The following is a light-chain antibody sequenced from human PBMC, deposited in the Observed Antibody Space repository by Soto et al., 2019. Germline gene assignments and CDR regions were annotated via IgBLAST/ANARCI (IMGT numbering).Light chain of an antibody. J-gene: IGKJ4*01. CDR1: QSFLHSNGYSY. CDR2: LGS. V-gene: IGKV2-28*01. Sequence: IVITQSPLSLPFTPSEPSSISCRSSQSFLHSNGYSYLDWYLQKPGQSPQLLIYLGSNRASGVPARFSGSGSGTDFTLKISRVEAEDVGVYYCMQALQTPVTFGGGTKVDI. CDR3: MQALQTPVT.